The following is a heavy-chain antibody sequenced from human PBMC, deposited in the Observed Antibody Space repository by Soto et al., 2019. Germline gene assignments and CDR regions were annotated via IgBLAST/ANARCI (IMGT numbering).Heavy chain of an antibody. CDR1: GGSISSSSYY. V-gene: IGHV4-39*01. CDR3: ARHPRRITMVPGFDP. J-gene: IGHJ5*02. D-gene: IGHD3-10*01. CDR2: IYYSGST. Sequence: PSETLSLTCTVSGGSISSSSYYWGWIRQPPGKGLEWIGSIYYSGSTYYNPSLKSRVTISVDTSKNQFSLKLSSVTAADTAVYYCARHPRRITMVPGFDPWGQGTLVTVSS.